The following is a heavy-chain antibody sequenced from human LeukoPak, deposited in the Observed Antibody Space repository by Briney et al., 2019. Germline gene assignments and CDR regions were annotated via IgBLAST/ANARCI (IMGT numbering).Heavy chain of an antibody. D-gene: IGHD1-26*01. CDR2: TSSDGSID. J-gene: IGHJ5*02. Sequence: GGSLRLSCAASGFTFSNYGMHWVRQAPGKGLEWLAVTSSDGSIDYYADSVRGRITVSRDNSKNTLYLQVNSLRVEDTAVYYCAREGLGPTFSAWFDPWGQGTLVIVPS. CDR3: AREGLGPTFSAWFDP. V-gene: IGHV3-30*03. CDR1: GFTFSNYG.